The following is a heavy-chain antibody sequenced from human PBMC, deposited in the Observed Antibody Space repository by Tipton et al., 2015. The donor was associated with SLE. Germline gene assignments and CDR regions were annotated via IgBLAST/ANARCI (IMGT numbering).Heavy chain of an antibody. D-gene: IGHD2-21*02. CDR1: GVSISSFY. CDR2: VFYSGIS. CDR3: ARHRDGACCDAFDI. V-gene: IGHV4-59*01. Sequence: LSLTCTVSGVSISSFYWSWIRQPPGKGLEWIGYVFYSGISNYNPSLESRATMSLDTPKNQFSLNLNSVTAADTAVYYCARHRDGACCDAFDIWGQGTMVTVSS. J-gene: IGHJ3*02.